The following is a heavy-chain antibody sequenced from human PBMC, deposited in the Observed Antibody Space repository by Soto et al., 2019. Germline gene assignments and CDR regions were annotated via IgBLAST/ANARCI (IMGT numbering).Heavy chain of an antibody. V-gene: IGHV2-5*01. CDR3: AYRVGSRGSVDS. J-gene: IGHJ5*01. Sequence: SGTTLVNPTQTVTLTCTFSGFSLTTSGVSVGWIRQPPGKALEWLASIYWNDDTRYSPSLKSRLTLTKDHSKKQVVLTMTNMDPADTATYYCAYRVGSRGSVDSLGEGTLVPVS. D-gene: IGHD6-25*01. CDR1: GFSLTTSGVS. CDR2: IYWNDDT.